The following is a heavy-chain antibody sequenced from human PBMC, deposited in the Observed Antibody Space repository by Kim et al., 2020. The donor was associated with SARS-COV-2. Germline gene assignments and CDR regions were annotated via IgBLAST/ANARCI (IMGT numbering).Heavy chain of an antibody. Sequence: SETLSLTCTVSGDSISSSAFYWGWIRQPPGKGLEWIESIYFGGSTYYNPSVKSRVTISIDTSKNQFSMTLSSLTAADTAVYNCARGTIVVVGGNGLDSWG. J-gene: IGHJ5*01. CDR2: IYFGGST. CDR3: ARGTIVVVGGNGLDS. CDR1: GDSISSSAFY. V-gene: IGHV4-39*07. D-gene: IGHD2-21*01.